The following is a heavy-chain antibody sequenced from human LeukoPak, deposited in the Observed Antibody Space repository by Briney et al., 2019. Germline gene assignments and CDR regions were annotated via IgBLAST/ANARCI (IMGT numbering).Heavy chain of an antibody. Sequence: PGGSLRLSCEASGFTFSRYGMHWVRQAPGKGLEWVAVISYDGSDKYYADSVKGRFTISRDNSKNTLYLQMNSLRAEDTAVYHCAKELYGKSWYEDWGQGTLVTVSS. J-gene: IGHJ4*02. CDR3: AKELYGKSWYED. CDR1: GFTFSRYG. V-gene: IGHV3-30*18. CDR2: ISYDGSDK. D-gene: IGHD6-13*01.